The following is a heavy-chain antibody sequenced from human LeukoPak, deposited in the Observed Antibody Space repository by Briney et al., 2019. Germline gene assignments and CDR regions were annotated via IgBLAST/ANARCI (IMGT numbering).Heavy chain of an antibody. D-gene: IGHD3-3*01. CDR1: GYTFTDYY. Sequence: RASVKVSCKASGYTFTDYYIHLVRQVPGQGLEWMGWVNPTSGGTTYAQKFEGRVTMTRDTSISTAYMELSRLTSDDTAVYYCARDGPWLLEWSNTGFFDYWGHGTLVTVSS. CDR3: ARDGPWLLEWSNTGFFDY. CDR2: VNPTSGGT. V-gene: IGHV1-2*02. J-gene: IGHJ4*01.